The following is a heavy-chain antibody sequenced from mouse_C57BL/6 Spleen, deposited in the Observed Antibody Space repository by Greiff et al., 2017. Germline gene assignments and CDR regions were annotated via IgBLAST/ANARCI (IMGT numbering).Heavy chain of an antibody. Sequence: VQLQQPGAELVQPGASVKLSCTASGYTFTSYWMQWVKQRPGQGLEWIGEIDPSESYTNYTQKFKGKATLTVDTSSSTAYMQLSSLTSEDSAVDYCARSNGLDYWGQGTTLTVSS. CDR3: ARSNGLDY. CDR2: IDPSESYT. J-gene: IGHJ2*01. V-gene: IGHV1-50*01. D-gene: IGHD1-2*01. CDR1: GYTFTSYW.